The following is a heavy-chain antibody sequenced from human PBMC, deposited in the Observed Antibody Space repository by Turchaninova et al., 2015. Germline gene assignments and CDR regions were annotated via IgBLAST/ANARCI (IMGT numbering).Heavy chain of an antibody. CDR3: ASMSGPWGTQRAVCFQD. D-gene: IGHD1-1*01. J-gene: IGHJ1*01. CDR2: MKQDASEK. V-gene: IGHV3-7*03. Sequence: EVQLEESGGGLVQPGGSLRLSCVASGFSFRTYWMSWVGEAPGKGLEWVANMKQDASEKYYLDCVNGRLAISRDNAKNALYLQMNRLVLEETAVYYCASMSGPWGTQRAVCFQDWGQGTLVSVSS. CDR1: GFSFRTYW.